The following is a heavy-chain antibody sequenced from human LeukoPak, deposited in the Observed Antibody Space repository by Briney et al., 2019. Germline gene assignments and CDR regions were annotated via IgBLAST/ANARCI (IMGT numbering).Heavy chain of an antibody. D-gene: IGHD2-21*01. J-gene: IGHJ4*02. Sequence: GGSLRLSCAASGFTFSNSGMHWVRQAPGKGLEWVAVISFDGSNTYYADSVKGRFTISRDNFKNTLSLQMNSLRAEDTAVYYCAKANCGSECYYYLDSWGQGTLVTVSS. V-gene: IGHV3-30*18. CDR1: GFTFSNSG. CDR3: AKANCGSECYYYLDS. CDR2: ISFDGSNT.